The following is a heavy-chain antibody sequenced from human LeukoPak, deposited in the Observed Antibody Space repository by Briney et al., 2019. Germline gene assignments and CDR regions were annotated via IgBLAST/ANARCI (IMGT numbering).Heavy chain of an antibody. V-gene: IGHV1-2*02. J-gene: IGHJ6*03. CDR3: AGFYSGYDHLGYYYYMDV. Sequence: ASVKVSCKASGYTFTGYYMHWVRQAPGQGLEWMGWINPNSGGTNYAQKFQGRVTMTRDTSISTAYMELSRLRSDDTAVYYCAGFYSGYDHLGYYYYMDVWGKGTTVTVSS. CDR2: INPNSGGT. D-gene: IGHD5-12*01. CDR1: GYTFTGYY.